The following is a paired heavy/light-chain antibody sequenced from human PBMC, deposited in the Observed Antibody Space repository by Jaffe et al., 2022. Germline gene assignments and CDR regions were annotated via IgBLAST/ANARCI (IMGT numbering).Light chain of an antibody. CDR1: HGIYNF. Sequence: DIQMTQSPSSLSASLGDRVTITCRASHGIYNFLAWYQQRPGRAPKLLIYSASTLQSGVPSRFSGSGSGTDFTLTINSLQPEDVATYYCQKYNSAPITFGQGTRLEIK. V-gene: IGKV1-27*01. CDR3: QKYNSAPIT. J-gene: IGKJ5*01. CDR2: SAS.
Heavy chain of an antibody. J-gene: IGHJ3*02. V-gene: IGHV4-34*01. CDR2: INHSGST. CDR1: GGSFNGYY. Sequence: QVQLQQWGAGLLKPSETLSLTCAVYGGSFNGYYWSWIRQPPGKGLEWIGEINHSGSTNYNPPLKSRVTISVNTANNQFFLKLTSVTAADTATYYCARGHVRYFDFDASDIWGQGTMVTVSS. D-gene: IGHD3-9*01. CDR3: ARGHVRYFDFDASDI.